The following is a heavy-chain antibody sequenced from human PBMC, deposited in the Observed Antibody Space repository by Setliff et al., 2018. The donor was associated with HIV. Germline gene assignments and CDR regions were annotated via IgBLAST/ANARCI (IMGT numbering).Heavy chain of an antibody. CDR3: ASSLCYYASCGYYYNY. CDR2: IYPGDYDT. V-gene: IGHV5-51*01. J-gene: IGHJ4*02. D-gene: IGHD3-22*01. CDR1: GYSFTNYW. Sequence: GESLKISCKGSGYSFTNYWIGWVRQMPGKGLEWVGIIYPGDYDTRYSPSFQGQVTISVDKSINTAYLQWNSLKASDTAMYYCASSLCYYASCGYYYNYWGQGTLVTVSS.